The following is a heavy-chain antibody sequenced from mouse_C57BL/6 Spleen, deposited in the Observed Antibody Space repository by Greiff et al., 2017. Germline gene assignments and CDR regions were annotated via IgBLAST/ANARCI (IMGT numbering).Heavy chain of an antibody. V-gene: IGHV5-12*01. CDR2: ISNGGGST. CDR1: GFTFSDYY. CDR3: ARHDYYGSSYYFDV. J-gene: IGHJ1*03. Sequence: EVTLVASGGGLVQPGGSLKLSCAASGFTFSDYYMYWVRQTPEKRLEWVAYISNGGGSTYYPDTVKGRFTISRDNAKNTLYLQMSRLKSEDTAMYYCARHDYYGSSYYFDVWGTGTTVTVSS. D-gene: IGHD1-1*01.